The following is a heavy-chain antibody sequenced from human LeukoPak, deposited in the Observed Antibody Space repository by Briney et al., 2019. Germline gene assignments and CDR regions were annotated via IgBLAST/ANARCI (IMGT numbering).Heavy chain of an antibody. D-gene: IGHD1-26*01. CDR3: AKGQIVGAPPGKYYFDY. J-gene: IGHJ4*02. V-gene: IGHV1-2*02. CDR2: INPNSGGT. Sequence: ASVKVSCKASGYTFTGYYMHWVRQAPGQGLEWMGWINPNSGGTNYAQKFQGRVTMTRDTSISTAYMELSRLRSDDTAVYYCAKGQIVGAPPGKYYFDYWGQGTLVTVSS. CDR1: GYTFTGYY.